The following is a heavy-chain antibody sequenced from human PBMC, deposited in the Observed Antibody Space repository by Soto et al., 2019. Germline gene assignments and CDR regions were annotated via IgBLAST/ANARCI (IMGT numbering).Heavy chain of an antibody. CDR3: ARDRSTYYYYGMDV. CDR2: IGTYSGNT. J-gene: IGHJ6*02. CDR1: AYTFTSHG. V-gene: IGHV1-18*01. Sequence: GASVKVSCKASAYTFTSHGINWLRQAPGQGLEWMGWIGTYSGNTKYAQKFQGRVTMTTDTSTSTAYMELRSLRSDDTAVYYCARDRSTYYYYGMDVWGRGTTVTVSS. D-gene: IGHD2-2*01.